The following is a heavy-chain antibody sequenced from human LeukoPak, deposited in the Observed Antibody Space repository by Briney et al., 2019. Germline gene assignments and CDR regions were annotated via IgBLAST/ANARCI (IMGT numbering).Heavy chain of an antibody. D-gene: IGHD3-22*01. CDR2: INSDGSST. V-gene: IGHV3-74*01. Sequence: PGGSLRLSCAASGFTFSSYWMHWVRHAPGKGLVWVSRINSDGSSTSYADSVKGRFTISRDNAKNTLYLQMNSLRAEDTAVYYCARVGYDSSGYYEYYFDYWGQGTLVTVSS. J-gene: IGHJ4*02. CDR3: ARVGYDSSGYYEYYFDY. CDR1: GFTFSSYW.